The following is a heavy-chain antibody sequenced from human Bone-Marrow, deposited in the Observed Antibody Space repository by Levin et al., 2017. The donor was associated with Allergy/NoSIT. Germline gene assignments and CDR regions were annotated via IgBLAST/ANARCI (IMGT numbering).Heavy chain of an antibody. D-gene: IGHD2-8*01. CDR3: ARQNGFEAFDL. CDR1: GGSFTSYY. Sequence: ESLKISCTVSGGSFTSYYWSWIRQPPGKGLEWIGYIFSSGTTNYNPSLKSRVTISIDTSKTQFSLTLNSVTAADTAVYYCARQNGFEAFDLWGRGTLVTVSS. J-gene: IGHJ3*01. CDR2: IFSSGTT. V-gene: IGHV4-59*08.